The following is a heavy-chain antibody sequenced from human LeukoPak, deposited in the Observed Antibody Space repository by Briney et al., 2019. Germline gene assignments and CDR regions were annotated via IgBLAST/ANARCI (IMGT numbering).Heavy chain of an antibody. CDR3: AKDLDMISFGGVIVKGPDY. CDR1: GFTFSSYA. J-gene: IGHJ4*02. CDR2: ISGSGSST. Sequence: GGSLRLSCAASGFTFSSYAMSWVRQAPGKGLEWVSVISGSGSSTYYADSVKGRFTISRDNSKNTLYLQMNSLRAEDTAVYYCAKDLDMISFGGVIVKGPDYWGQGTLVTVSS. V-gene: IGHV3-23*01. D-gene: IGHD3-16*02.